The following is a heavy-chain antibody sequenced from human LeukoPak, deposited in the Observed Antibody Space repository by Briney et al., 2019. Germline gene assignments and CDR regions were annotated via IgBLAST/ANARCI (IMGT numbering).Heavy chain of an antibody. V-gene: IGHV4-59*12. D-gene: IGHD2-2*02. J-gene: IGHJ3*02. Sequence: SETLSLTCTVSGGSISGYYWSWIRQPPGQGLEWIGYISHSGVTRYNPSLKSRVTIAVDTSTNQFFVKLNSVTAADTAVYHCAREQYRAFDIWGQGTMVTVSS. CDR2: ISHSGVT. CDR1: GGSISGYY. CDR3: AREQYRAFDI.